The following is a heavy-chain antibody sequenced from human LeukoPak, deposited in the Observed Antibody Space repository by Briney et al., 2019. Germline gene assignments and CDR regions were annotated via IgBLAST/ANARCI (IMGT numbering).Heavy chain of an antibody. CDR2: ISGSGGST. J-gene: IGHJ4*02. V-gene: IGHV3-23*01. Sequence: GGSLRLSCAASGFTFSNYAMSWVRQAPGKGLEWVSAISGSGGSTYYADSVKGRFTISRDNSKNTLYLQMNSLRAEDTAVYYCAIGYCSSTSCYAVGDYYFDYWGQGTLVTVSS. CDR1: GFTFSNYA. CDR3: AIGYCSSTSCYAVGDYYFDY. D-gene: IGHD2-2*01.